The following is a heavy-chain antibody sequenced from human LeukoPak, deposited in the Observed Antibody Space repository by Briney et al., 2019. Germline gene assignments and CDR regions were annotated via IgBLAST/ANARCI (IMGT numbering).Heavy chain of an antibody. CDR3: ASSDFDWPDYGMDV. V-gene: IGHV3-64*01. J-gene: IGHJ6*02. Sequence: GGSLRLSCAASGFTFSSYAMHWVRQAPGKGLEYVPAISSNGGSTYYANSVKGRFTISRDNSKNTLYLQMGSLRAEDMAVYYCASSDFDWPDYGMDVWGQGTTVTVSS. D-gene: IGHD3-9*01. CDR2: ISSNGGST. CDR1: GFTFSSYA.